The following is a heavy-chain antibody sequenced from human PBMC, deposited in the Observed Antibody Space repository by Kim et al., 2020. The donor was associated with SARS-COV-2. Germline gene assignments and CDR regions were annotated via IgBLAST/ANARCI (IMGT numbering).Heavy chain of an antibody. CDR2: ISTYNGYA. CDR3: SRGSAMLGD. J-gene: IGHJ4*02. Sequence: ASVKVSCKTSGYTFTTYGISWVRQAPGQGLEWLGWISTYNGYANYAQRLQGRVTMTTDTSASTAYMELRRLEFADTTVYYFSRGSAMLGDWGQGTLVTGS. CDR1: GYTFTTYG. V-gene: IGHV1-18*01. D-gene: IGHD2-2*01.